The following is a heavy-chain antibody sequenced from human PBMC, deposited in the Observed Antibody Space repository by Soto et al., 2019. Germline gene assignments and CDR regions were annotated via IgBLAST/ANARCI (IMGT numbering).Heavy chain of an antibody. CDR3: ARGRGTNNF. CDR1: GVTLSGYY. Sequence: PSETLSLTCSVSGVTLSGYYWSWIRQTPGKILEWIGCIYFNGTTNYNPSLKSRVTISLDMSKNQFSLKLRSVTATDTAVYHCARGRGTNNFWGRGALVTRS. D-gene: IGHD3-16*01. CDR2: IYFNGTT. J-gene: IGHJ4*02. V-gene: IGHV4-59*01.